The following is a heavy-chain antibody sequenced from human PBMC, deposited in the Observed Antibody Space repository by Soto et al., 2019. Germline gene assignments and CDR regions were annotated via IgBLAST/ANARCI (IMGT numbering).Heavy chain of an antibody. CDR3: ARSQGSSISLETYYYYYYGMDV. CDR1: GGTFSSYA. D-gene: IGHD2-2*01. V-gene: IGHV1-69*01. J-gene: IGHJ6*02. CDR2: IIPIPGTA. Sequence: QVQLVQSGAEVKKPGSSVKVSCKASGGTFSSYAISWVRQAPGQGLEWMGGIIPIPGTANYAQKFQGRVTITADESTSTAYMELSSLRSEDTAVYYCARSQGSSISLETYYYYYYGMDVWGQGTTVTVSS.